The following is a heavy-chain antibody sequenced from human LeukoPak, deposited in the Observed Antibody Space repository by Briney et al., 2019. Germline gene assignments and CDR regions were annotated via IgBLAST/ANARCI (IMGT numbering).Heavy chain of an antibody. CDR3: AKFPRLSSGLIYYYYYMDV. V-gene: IGHV3-23*01. CDR2: ISGSGGST. Sequence: GGSLRLSCAASGFTFSTYAMSWVRQAPGKGLEWVSAISGSGGSTYYADSVKGRFTISRDNSKNTLYLQMNSLRAEDTAVYYCAKFPRLSSGLIYYYYYMDVWGKGTTVTVSS. J-gene: IGHJ6*03. CDR1: GFTFSTYA. D-gene: IGHD3-22*01.